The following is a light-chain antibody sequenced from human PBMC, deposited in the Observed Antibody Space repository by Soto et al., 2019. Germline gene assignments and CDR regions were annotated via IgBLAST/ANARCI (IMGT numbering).Light chain of an antibody. J-gene: IGKJ5*01. V-gene: IGKV3-15*01. Sequence: EIVMTQSPAILSVSPGERATLSCRASQSVSSSLAWYQQKPGQAPRLPIYGASTRAIGVPARFSGSGSGTEFTLTISSLQSEDFAVYYCQQHNNWPLITFGQGTRLDIK. CDR2: GAS. CDR1: QSVSSS. CDR3: QQHNNWPLIT.